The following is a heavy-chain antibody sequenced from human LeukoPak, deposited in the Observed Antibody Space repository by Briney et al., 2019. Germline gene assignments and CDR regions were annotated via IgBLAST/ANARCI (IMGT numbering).Heavy chain of an antibody. CDR2: INHDGTT. J-gene: IGHJ4*02. V-gene: IGHV4-34*01. Sequence: SETLSLTCDDYGGSFSGSYWSWIRRPPGKGLEWIGEINHDGTTYYNPSLKSRVTISVDTSKNQFFLKLSSVTAADTAVYYCARANYYDGDYWGQGTLVTVSS. CDR1: GGSFSGSY. CDR3: ARANYYDGDY. D-gene: IGHD3-22*01.